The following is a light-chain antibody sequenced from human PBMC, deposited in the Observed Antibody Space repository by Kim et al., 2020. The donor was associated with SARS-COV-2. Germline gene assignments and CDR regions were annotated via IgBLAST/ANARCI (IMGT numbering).Light chain of an antibody. J-gene: IGLJ3*02. CDR1: SSDVGGFNY. Sequence: QSALTQPASVSGSPGQSITISCTGTSSDVGGFNYVSWYQQRPGEAPKLMIYDVSKRPSGVSSRFSGSKSGNTASLTISGLQAEDEADYYCSSYTSSRTLVFGGGTQLTVL. V-gene: IGLV2-14*01. CDR3: SSYTSSRTLV. CDR2: DVS.